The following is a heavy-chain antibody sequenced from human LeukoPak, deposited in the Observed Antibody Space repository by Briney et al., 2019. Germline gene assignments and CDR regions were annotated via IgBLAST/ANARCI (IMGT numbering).Heavy chain of an antibody. D-gene: IGHD6-13*01. CDR1: GYTFTGYY. CDR3: ARVYSSSPDFDY. J-gene: IGHJ4*02. Sequence: ASVKVSCKASGYTFTGYYMHWVRQAPGQGLEWMGWINPNSGGTNYAQKFQGRVTMTRDTSISTAYMELSRLRSDGTAVYYCARVYSSSPDFDYWGQGTLVTVSS. V-gene: IGHV1-2*02. CDR2: INPNSGGT.